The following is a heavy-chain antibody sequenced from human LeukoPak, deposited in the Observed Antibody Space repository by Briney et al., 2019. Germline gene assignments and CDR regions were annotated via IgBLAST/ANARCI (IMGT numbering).Heavy chain of an antibody. J-gene: IGHJ3*02. CDR2: IYTSGST. CDR3: ARHERDASLDHAFDI. Sequence: SETLSLTCTVSGGSISSYYWSWIRQPAGKGLEWIGRIYTSGSTNYSPSLKSRVTMSVDTSKNQFSLKLSSVTAADTAVYYCARHERDASLDHAFDIWGQGTMVTVSS. D-gene: IGHD5-24*01. V-gene: IGHV4-4*07. CDR1: GGSISSYY.